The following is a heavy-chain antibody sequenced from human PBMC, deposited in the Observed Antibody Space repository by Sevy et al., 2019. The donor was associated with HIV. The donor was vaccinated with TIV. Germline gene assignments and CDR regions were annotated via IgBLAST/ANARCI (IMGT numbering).Heavy chain of an antibody. CDR2: IYSSGTT. J-gene: IGHJ5*02. V-gene: IGHV4-31*03. Sequence: SETLSLTCIVSVDSINSGNFYWAWIRQHPGKGLEWIGYIYSSGTTYYNPSLKGRVTILVDTSKNQFSLQLSSVTAADTAVYYCAREYYSGYGWLDPWGQGTLVTVSS. D-gene: IGHD5-12*01. CDR3: AREYYSGYGWLDP. CDR1: VDSINSGNFY.